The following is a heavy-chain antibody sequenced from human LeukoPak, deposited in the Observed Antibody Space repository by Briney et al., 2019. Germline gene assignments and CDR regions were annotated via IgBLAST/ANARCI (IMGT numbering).Heavy chain of an antibody. Sequence: SETLSLTCTVSGGSISSYYWSWIRQPPGKGLEWIGQIYHTGNTNYNQSLKSRVTISVDKSNNQFFLRLSSVTAADTAVYFCARDLSDDSSRQAWGQGTLITVSS. D-gene: IGHD6-13*01. J-gene: IGHJ4*02. CDR3: ARDLSDDSSRQA. V-gene: IGHV4-59*12. CDR2: IYHTGNT. CDR1: GGSISSYY.